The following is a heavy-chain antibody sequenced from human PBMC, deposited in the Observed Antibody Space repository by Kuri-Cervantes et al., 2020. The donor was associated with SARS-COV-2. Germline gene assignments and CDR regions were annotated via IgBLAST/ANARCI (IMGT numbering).Heavy chain of an antibody. J-gene: IGHJ4*02. V-gene: IGHV3-15*01. Sequence: GESLKISCAASGFTFSSYSMNWVRQTPGKGLEWIGRFKSKTAGGTTVYAAPVQGRFTISRDDSRNTLYLRMNSLKAEDTAVYYCATGSTSGWYRRDFDFWGLGTLVTVSS. CDR3: ATGSTSGWYRRDFDF. D-gene: IGHD6-19*01. CDR2: FKSKTAGGTT. CDR1: GFTFSSYS.